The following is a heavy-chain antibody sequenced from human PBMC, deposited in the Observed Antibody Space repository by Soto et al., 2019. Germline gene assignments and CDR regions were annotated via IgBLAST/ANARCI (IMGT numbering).Heavy chain of an antibody. CDR1: GFPLSDCG. CDR2: ISSSGVNT. Sequence: GGSLRLSCAASGFPLSDCGMSWVRQTPGKGLEWLSTISSSGVNTHYADSVKGRFTISRDNSRNTLYLLMSRLRAEDTALYFCAKDDSAHYSRWSDQSWGQGTQVTVSS. J-gene: IGHJ5*02. D-gene: IGHD3-22*01. V-gene: IGHV3-23*01. CDR3: AKDDSAHYSRWSDQS.